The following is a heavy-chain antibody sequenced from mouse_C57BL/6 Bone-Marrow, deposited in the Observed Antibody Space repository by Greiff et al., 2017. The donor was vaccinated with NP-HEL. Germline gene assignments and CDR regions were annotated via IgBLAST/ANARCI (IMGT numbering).Heavy chain of an antibody. CDR3: TRGGDGNFDY. J-gene: IGHJ2*01. Sequence: VQLVQSGAELVRPGASVTLSCKASGYTFTDYEMHWVKQTPVHGLEWIGAIDPETGGTAYNQKFKGKAILTADKSSSTAYMELRSLTSEDSAVYYCTRGGDGNFDYWGQGTTLTVSS. V-gene: IGHV1-15*01. CDR2: IDPETGGT. CDR1: GYTFTDYE.